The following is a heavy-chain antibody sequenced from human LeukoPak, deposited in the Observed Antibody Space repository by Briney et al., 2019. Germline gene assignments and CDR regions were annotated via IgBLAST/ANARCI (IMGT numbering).Heavy chain of an antibody. CDR1: GFTFSSYS. V-gene: IGHV3-21*01. CDR2: ISSSSSYI. Sequence: GGSLRLSCAASGFTFSSYSMNWVRQAPGKGLEWVSSISSSSSYIYYADSVKGRFTISRDNAKNSLYLQMNGLRAEDTAVYYCARDLGDYGDYVLSHAFDIWGQGTMVTVSS. D-gene: IGHD4-17*01. CDR3: ARDLGDYGDYVLSHAFDI. J-gene: IGHJ3*02.